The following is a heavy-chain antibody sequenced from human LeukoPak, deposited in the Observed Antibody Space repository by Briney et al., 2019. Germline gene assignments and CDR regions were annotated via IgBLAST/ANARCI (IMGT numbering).Heavy chain of an antibody. CDR1: GFTFGDHA. CDR3: GRGPIQLWLYYGMDV. V-gene: IGHV3-49*04. CDR2: IRSKAYGGTT. J-gene: IGHJ6*02. D-gene: IGHD5-18*01. Sequence: GGSLRLSCTAFGFTFGDHAMSWVRQAPGKGLEWVGFIRSKAYGGTTEYAASVKGRFIISRDDSTSIAYLQMNSLKTEDTAVYYRGRGPIQLWLYYGMDVWGQGTTVVVSS.